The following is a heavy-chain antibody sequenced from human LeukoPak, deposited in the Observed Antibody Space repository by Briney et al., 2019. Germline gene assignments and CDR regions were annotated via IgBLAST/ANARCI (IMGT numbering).Heavy chain of an antibody. D-gene: IGHD3-10*01. CDR3: ARQTYGSGSYGDYYYGMDV. J-gene: IGHJ6*02. V-gene: IGHV4-59*08. CDR2: IYYSGST. Sequence: SETLSLTCTVSGGSISSYYWSWIRQPPGKGLEWIGYIYYSGSTNYNPSLKSRVTISVDTSKNQFSLKLSSVTAADTAVYYCARQTYGSGSYGDYYYGMDVWGQGTTVTVSS. CDR1: GGSISSYY.